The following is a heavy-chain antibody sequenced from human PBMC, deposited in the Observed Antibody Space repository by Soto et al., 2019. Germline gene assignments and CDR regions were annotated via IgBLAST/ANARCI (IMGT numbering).Heavy chain of an antibody. D-gene: IGHD3-10*01. V-gene: IGHV1-46*01. CDR2: INPSGGST. Sequence: ASVKVPCEASGYTFASYYIRWVRQAPGQGLEWMGIINPSGGSTSYAQKFQCRVTMTRDTSTSTVYMELSSLRSEDTAVYYCARDRGITMVRGVMDDNGVLIWGQGTLVTVSS. CDR1: GYTFASYY. J-gene: IGHJ4*02. CDR3: ARDRGITMVRGVMDDNGVLI.